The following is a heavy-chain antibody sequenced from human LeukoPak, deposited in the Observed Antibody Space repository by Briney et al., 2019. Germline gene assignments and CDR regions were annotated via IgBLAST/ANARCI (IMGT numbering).Heavy chain of an antibody. V-gene: IGHV4-39*01. CDR3: ARSGLSVYYYYYMDV. CDR2: IYYSGST. CDR1: GGSLSSSSYY. Sequence: SETLSLTCTVSGGSLSSSSYYWGWPRQPPGKGREGFGSIYYSGSTYYNPSLKSRVTISVDTSKNQFSLKLSSVAAADTAVYYCARSGLSVYYYYYMDVWGKGTTVTVSS. D-gene: IGHD1-14*01. J-gene: IGHJ6*03.